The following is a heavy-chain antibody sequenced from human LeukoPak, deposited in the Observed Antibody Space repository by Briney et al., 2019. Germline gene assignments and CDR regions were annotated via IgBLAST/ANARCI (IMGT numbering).Heavy chain of an antibody. V-gene: IGHV1-46*01. Sequence: ASVKVSCKASGYTFTSYYMHWVRQAPGQGLERMGIINPSGGSTSYAQKFQGRVTMTRDTSTSTVYMELSSLRSEDTAVYYCARVNYQYYYDSSGYLLHWGQGTLVTVSS. J-gene: IGHJ1*01. CDR1: GYTFTSYY. CDR2: INPSGGST. CDR3: ARVNYQYYYDSSGYLLH. D-gene: IGHD3-22*01.